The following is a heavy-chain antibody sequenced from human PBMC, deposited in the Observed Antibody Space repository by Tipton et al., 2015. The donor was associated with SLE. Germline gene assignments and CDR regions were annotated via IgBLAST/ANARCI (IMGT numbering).Heavy chain of an antibody. Sequence: QLVQSGAEVKKTGGSLKISCKGSGYTFTSHWIAWVRLMPGKGLEWTGIIYPGDSETRYSPSFQGQVSISADKSISTAYLQCSLKASDTAMYYGGRRTDLGTFDIWGQGTMVTVSS. CDR3: GRRTDLGTFDI. J-gene: IGHJ3*02. V-gene: IGHV5-51*03. CDR2: IYPGDSET. CDR1: GYTFTSHW. D-gene: IGHD3/OR15-3a*01.